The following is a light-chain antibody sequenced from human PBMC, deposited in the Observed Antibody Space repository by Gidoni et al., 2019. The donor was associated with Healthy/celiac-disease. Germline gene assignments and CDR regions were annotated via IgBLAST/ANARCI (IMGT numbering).Light chain of an antibody. CDR2: LGS. CDR3: MQALQTPPA. Sequence: DIVMTQYPLSLPVTPGEPASISCRSSQSLLHSNGYNYLDWYLQKPGQSPQLLIYLGSNRASGVPDRFSGSGSGTDFTLKISRAEAEDVGVYYCMQALQTPPAFGGGTKVEIK. CDR1: QSLLHSNGYNY. V-gene: IGKV2-28*01. J-gene: IGKJ4*01.